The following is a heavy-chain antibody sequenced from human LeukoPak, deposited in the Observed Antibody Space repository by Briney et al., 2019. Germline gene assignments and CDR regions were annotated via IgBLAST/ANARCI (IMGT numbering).Heavy chain of an antibody. CDR2: ISSSGSTI. CDR1: GFTFREYY. D-gene: IGHD1-26*01. Sequence: GESLRLSCAASGFTFREYYMSWIRPAPPKGLAWVSYISSSGSTIHYADSVKGRFTISRDNAKNSLYLQMNSLRAEDTAVYYCARATDKWELLIPPDYCGQGTLVTVSS. CDR3: ARATDKWELLIPPDY. V-gene: IGHV3-11*04. J-gene: IGHJ4*02.